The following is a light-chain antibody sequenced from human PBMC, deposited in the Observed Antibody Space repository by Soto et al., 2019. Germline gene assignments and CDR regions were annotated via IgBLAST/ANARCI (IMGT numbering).Light chain of an antibody. Sequence: QSALTQPASVSGSPGQSITLSCTGSSSDVGAYNHVSWYQHHPGKAPKLLIYEVTNRPSGVSNRFSGSKSGNTASLTISGLQADDEADYYCSSYTTTFSSVFGTGTKLTVL. CDR3: SSYTTTFSSV. J-gene: IGLJ1*01. V-gene: IGLV2-14*01. CDR2: EVT. CDR1: SSDVGAYNH.